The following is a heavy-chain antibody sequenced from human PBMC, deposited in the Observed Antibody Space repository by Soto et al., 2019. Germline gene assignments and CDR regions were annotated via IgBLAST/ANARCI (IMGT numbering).Heavy chain of an antibody. CDR1: GFSFSGYA. D-gene: IGHD2-2*01. Sequence: QVQLVESGGGVVQPGRSLRLSCTASGFSFSGYAFHWLRQAPGKGLEWVALISFNGREESYAESVRGRSTISRDNSRNTVFLQINSLSTDDTAVYFCARAYCSPTSCYQHGGPQYIDYYGMDVWGEGTTVTVST. V-gene: IGHV3-30*04. CDR2: ISFNGREE. J-gene: IGHJ6*04. CDR3: ARAYCSPTSCYQHGGPQYIDYYGMDV.